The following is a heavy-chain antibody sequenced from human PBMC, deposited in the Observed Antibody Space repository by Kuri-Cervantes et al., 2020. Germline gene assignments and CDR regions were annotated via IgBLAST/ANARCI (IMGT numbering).Heavy chain of an antibody. CDR2: INPNSGGT. CDR3: ARGPKRYSYGSELDY. J-gene: IGHJ4*02. Sequence: ASVKVSCKASGYTFTGYYIHWVRQAPGQGLEWMGWINPNSGGTNYAQNFQGRVTMTRDTSTSTVYMELSSLRSEDTAVYYCARGPKRYSYGSELDYWGQGTLVTVSS. CDR1: GYTFTGYY. V-gene: IGHV1-2*02. D-gene: IGHD5-18*01.